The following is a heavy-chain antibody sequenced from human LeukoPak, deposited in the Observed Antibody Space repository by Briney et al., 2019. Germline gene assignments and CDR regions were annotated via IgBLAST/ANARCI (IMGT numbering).Heavy chain of an antibody. CDR2: IYYSGST. D-gene: IGHD6-19*01. Sequence: SETLSLTCTVSGGSISSSSYYWSWIRQPPGKGLEWIGYIYYSGSTNYNPSLKSRVTISVDTSKNQFSLKLSSVTAADTAVYYCARESPGYSSGWFNIGWYFDLWGRGTLVTVSS. V-gene: IGHV4-61*01. J-gene: IGHJ2*01. CDR1: GGSISSSSYY. CDR3: ARESPGYSSGWFNIGWYFDL.